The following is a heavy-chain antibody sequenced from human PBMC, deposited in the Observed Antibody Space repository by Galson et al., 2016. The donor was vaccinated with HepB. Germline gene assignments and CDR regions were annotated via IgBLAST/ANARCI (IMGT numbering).Heavy chain of an antibody. CDR1: GFTFSSSS. D-gene: IGHD4-23*01. CDR3: ARETNSDWFFDL. V-gene: IGHV3-48*01. CDR2: LSSSCPTI. J-gene: IGHJ2*01. Sequence: SLRLSCAASGFTFSSSSMNWVRQAPGKELAWVSYLSSSCPTIYYADSVKGLFTISRDNAKNSLYQQMNGLRAEDTAVYYCARETNSDWFFDLCGRGTLVTVSS.